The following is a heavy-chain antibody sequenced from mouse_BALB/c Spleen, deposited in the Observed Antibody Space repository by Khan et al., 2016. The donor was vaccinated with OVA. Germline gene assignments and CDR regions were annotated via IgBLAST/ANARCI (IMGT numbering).Heavy chain of an antibody. D-gene: IGHD1-1*01. Sequence: QVQLQQSGAELVKAGASVKMSCKASGYTFTSCWMHWVKQRLGQGLEWFAETNPTNGRTYYNEKFKSKATLTVDKSSSTAYMLLSGPTFEDSAVYYWARIKKIVATYFDYWGQGTTLTVSS. CDR1: GYTFTSCW. V-gene: IGHV1S81*02. J-gene: IGHJ2*01. CDR3: ARIKKIVATYFDY. CDR2: TNPTNGRT.